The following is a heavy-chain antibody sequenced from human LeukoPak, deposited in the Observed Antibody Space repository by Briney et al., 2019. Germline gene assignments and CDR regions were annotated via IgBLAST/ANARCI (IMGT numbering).Heavy chain of an antibody. V-gene: IGHV3-30*02. Sequence: GGSLRLSCAASGFTFSSYGMHWVRQAPGKGLEWVAFIRYDGSNKYYADSVKGRFTIPRDNSKNTLYLQMNSLRAEDTAVYYCAYCSSTSCYDPGYYYYYMDVWGKGTTVTVSS. CDR1: GFTFSSYG. CDR3: AYCSSTSCYDPGYYYYYMDV. CDR2: IRYDGSNK. J-gene: IGHJ6*03. D-gene: IGHD2-2*01.